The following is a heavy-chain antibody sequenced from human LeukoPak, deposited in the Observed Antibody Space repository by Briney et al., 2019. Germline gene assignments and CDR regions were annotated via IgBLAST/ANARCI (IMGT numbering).Heavy chain of an antibody. V-gene: IGHV3-43*02. Sequence: SGGSLRLSCAASGFAFADYAMHWVRQIPGKGLECVAHIHADGSRTFYADSVKGRFTVSRDNGKNSLFLQMDSLTSDDTALYYCSTWAFYHGLDVWGQGATVIVSS. CDR2: IHADGSRT. CDR3: STWAFYHGLDV. CDR1: GFAFADYA. D-gene: IGHD2/OR15-2a*01. J-gene: IGHJ6*02.